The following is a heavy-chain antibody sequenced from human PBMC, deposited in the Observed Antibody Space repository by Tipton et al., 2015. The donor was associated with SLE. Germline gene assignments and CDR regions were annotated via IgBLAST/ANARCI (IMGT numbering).Heavy chain of an antibody. CDR3: ARALWKSGDY. CDR1: GYSISSGYY. CDR2: IYHSGST. V-gene: IGHV4-38-2*02. D-gene: IGHD1-1*01. Sequence: LRLSCTVSGYSISSGYYWGWIRQPPGKGLEWIGSIYHSGSTYYNPSLKSRVTISEDTSKNQFSLKLSAVTAADTAVYYCARALWKSGDYWGQGTLVTVSS. J-gene: IGHJ4*02.